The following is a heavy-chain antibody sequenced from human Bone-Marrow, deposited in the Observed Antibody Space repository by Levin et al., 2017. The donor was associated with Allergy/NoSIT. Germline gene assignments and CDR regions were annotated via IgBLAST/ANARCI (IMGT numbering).Heavy chain of an antibody. Sequence: PGGSLRLSCAASGFTLRTYAMGWVRQAPGKGLEWVSLVGSGGSDTYYADSVKGRFTISRDNSKSTLSLQMNSLRAEDTAIYFCAKGQGGRYPTSRYFDSWGQGILVTVSS. V-gene: IGHV3-23*01. D-gene: IGHD3-16*01. J-gene: IGHJ4*02. CDR3: AKGQGGRYPTSRYFDS. CDR2: VGSGGSDT. CDR1: GFTLRTYA.